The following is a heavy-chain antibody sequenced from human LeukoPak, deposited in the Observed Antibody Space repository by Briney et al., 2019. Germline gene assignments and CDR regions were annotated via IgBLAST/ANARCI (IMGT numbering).Heavy chain of an antibody. Sequence: SETLSLTCAVYGGSFSGSSWSWIRQPPGKGLEWIGEISHSGRTKYNPSLKSRVTIFLDTSKNQFSLRVTSVTAADTAIYYCASGGRGAAARLLVYWGQGTLVTVSS. CDR2: ISHSGRT. V-gene: IGHV4-34*01. CDR3: ASGGRGAAARLLVY. CDR1: GGSFSGSS. D-gene: IGHD6-13*01. J-gene: IGHJ4*02.